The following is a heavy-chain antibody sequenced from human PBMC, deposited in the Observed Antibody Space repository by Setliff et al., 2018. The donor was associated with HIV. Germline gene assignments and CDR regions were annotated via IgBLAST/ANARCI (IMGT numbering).Heavy chain of an antibody. CDR2: IYHNGNT. V-gene: IGHV4-38-2*01. D-gene: IGHD3-16*01. J-gene: IGHJ4*02. Sequence: SETLSLTCDVSGYSISSGYYWGWIRQPPGKGLEWIANIYHNGNTHYNPSVKSRVTISVDTSKNQFSLELRSVTAADTAVYYCARRPPYWGFDFWGQGTLVTVSS. CDR3: ARRPPYWGFDF. CDR1: GYSISSGYY.